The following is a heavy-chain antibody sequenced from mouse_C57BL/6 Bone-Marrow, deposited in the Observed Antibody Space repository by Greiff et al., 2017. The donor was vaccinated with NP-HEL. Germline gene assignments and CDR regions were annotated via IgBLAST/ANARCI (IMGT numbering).Heavy chain of an antibody. Sequence: EVQVVESGGGLVQSGRSLRLSCATSGFTFSDFYMEWVRQAPGKGLEWIAASRNKANDYTTEYSASVKGRFIVSRDTSQSILYLQMNALRAEDTAIYYCARDAPHYYGSSWYFDVWGTGTTVTVSS. V-gene: IGHV7-1*01. CDR3: ARDAPHYYGSSWYFDV. D-gene: IGHD1-1*01. CDR1: GFTFSDFY. J-gene: IGHJ1*03. CDR2: SRNKANDYTT.